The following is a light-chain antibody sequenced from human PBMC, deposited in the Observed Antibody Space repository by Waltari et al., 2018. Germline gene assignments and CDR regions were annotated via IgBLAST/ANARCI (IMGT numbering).Light chain of an antibody. CDR3: HQYKNWPPWT. V-gene: IGKV3-15*01. CDR1: ENVDTN. J-gene: IGKJ1*01. Sequence: EIVVTQSPATLSLSPGERATLSCRASENVDTNIAWYQQKPGQPPRLLISGASTRATDIPPRFSGSGSWTEFTLSISSLQSEDFAVYYCHQYKNWPPWTFGQGTKVEIK. CDR2: GAS.